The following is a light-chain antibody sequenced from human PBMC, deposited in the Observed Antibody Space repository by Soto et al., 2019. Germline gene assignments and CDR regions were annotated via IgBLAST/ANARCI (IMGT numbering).Light chain of an antibody. J-gene: IGLJ1*01. CDR3: CSYAGRDTLYV. V-gene: IGLV2-11*01. Sequence: QSVLTQPRSLSGSPGQSVTISCPGTSTHNGGYNYVSWYQQHPGKVLKLMLYDVSKRPSGVPDRFSGSKSDNTASLTISGLQAEDAADYHCCSYAGRDTLYVFGSGTKVTVL. CDR2: DVS. CDR1: STHNGGYNY.